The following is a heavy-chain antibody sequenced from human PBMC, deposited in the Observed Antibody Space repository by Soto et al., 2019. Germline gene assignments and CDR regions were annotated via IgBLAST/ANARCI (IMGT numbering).Heavy chain of an antibody. V-gene: IGHV3-7*01. D-gene: IGHD2-15*01. J-gene: IGHJ4*02. CDR2: IKEDGSED. CDR1: GFTCRSYW. Sequence: EVHLLESGGGLVRPGGSMRLSCVACGFTCRSYWLTWIRQAPGKGLVWVGNIKEDGSEDKYVDCVKGRVTISSDNAKNSLDLQMNSPRAEDTARSYCGRPIAGSSRIFDYWGPAALLSVSS. CDR3: GRPIAGSSRIFDY.